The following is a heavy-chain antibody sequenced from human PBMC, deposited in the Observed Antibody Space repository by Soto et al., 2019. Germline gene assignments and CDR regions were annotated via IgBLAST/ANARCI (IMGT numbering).Heavy chain of an antibody. CDR1: GFTFSNYN. J-gene: IGHJ3*02. V-gene: IGHV3-21*01. D-gene: IGHD2-15*01. CDR3: VRPVVAETYDAFDI. Sequence: GGSLRLSCAASGFTFSNYNMNWVRQAPGKGLEWVASISTRSHYIYYADSLKGRFTISRDNAKNSVDLQISSLRAEDTAIYYCVRPVVAETYDAFDIWGQGTMVTVSS. CDR2: ISTRSHYI.